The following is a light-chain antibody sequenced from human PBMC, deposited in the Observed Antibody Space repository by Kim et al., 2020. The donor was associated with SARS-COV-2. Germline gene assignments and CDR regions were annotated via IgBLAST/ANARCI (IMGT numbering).Light chain of an antibody. CDR2: DDS. Sequence: PGKTARITCGGNNIGSKSVHWYQQKPGQAPVLVVYDDSDRPSGIPERFSGSNAGNTATLTISRVEAGDEADYYCQVWDSSSDRLYVFGTGTKVTVL. J-gene: IGLJ1*01. CDR1: NIGSKS. V-gene: IGLV3-21*03. CDR3: QVWDSSSDRLYV.